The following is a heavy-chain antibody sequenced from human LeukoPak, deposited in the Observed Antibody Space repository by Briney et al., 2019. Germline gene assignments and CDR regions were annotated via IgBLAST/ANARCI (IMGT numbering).Heavy chain of an antibody. Sequence: QPGGSLNLSCPGSGFTFRTYAFSWVRQAPGKGLAWVSATGSNGVTYYADSVKGRFTISRDNSKNALYLQMNGLRADDTAVYYCGIRDTSDYYVFWGQGTLVTVSS. CDR3: GIRDTSDYYVF. CDR1: GFTFRTYA. CDR2: TGSNGVT. D-gene: IGHD3-22*01. J-gene: IGHJ4*02. V-gene: IGHV3-23*01.